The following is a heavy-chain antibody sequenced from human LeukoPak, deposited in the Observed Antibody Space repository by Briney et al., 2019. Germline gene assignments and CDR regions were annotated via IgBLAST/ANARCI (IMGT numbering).Heavy chain of an antibody. D-gene: IGHD6-13*01. J-gene: IGHJ4*02. V-gene: IGHV3-23*01. CDR3: AKDAAGPEY. Sequence: TGGSLRPSCVVSGLTFSSYSMSWVRQAPGKGLEWVSGISASGGDTWYPDSVKGRFTISRDNSKNTLFPQMNSLRVEDTAIYYCAKDAAGPEYWGQGTLVTVSS. CDR1: GLTFSSYS. CDR2: ISASGGDT.